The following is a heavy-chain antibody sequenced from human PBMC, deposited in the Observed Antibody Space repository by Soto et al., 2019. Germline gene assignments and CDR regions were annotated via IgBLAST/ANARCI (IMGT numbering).Heavy chain of an antibody. CDR3: ARDLVATISGLDY. CDR1: GFTFSSYG. V-gene: IGHV3-33*01. D-gene: IGHD5-12*01. J-gene: IGHJ4*02. CDR2: IWYDGSNK. Sequence: PGGSLRLSCAASGFTFSSYGMHWVRQAPGKGLEWVAVIWYDGSNKYYADSVKGRFTISRDNSKNTLYLQMNSLRAEDTAVYYCARDLVATISGLDYWGQGTLVTVSS.